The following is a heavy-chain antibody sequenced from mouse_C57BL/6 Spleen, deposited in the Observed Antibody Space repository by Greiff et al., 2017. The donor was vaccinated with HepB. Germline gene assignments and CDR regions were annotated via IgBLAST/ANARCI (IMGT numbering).Heavy chain of an antibody. D-gene: IGHD2-1*01. CDR1: GYTFTSYW. Sequence: VQLQQPGAELVRPGTSVKLSCKASGYTFTSYWMHWVKQRPGQGLEWIGVIDPSDSYTNYNQKFKGKATLTVDTSSSTAYMQLSSLTSEDSAVYYCARFYYGLYAMDYWGQGTSVTVSS. J-gene: IGHJ4*01. CDR3: ARFYYGLYAMDY. V-gene: IGHV1-59*01. CDR2: IDPSDSYT.